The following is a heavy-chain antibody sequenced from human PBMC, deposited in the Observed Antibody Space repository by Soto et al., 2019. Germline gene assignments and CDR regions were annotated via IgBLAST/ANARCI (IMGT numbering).Heavy chain of an antibody. D-gene: IGHD5-12*01. Sequence: QVQLVQSGAEVKKPGSSVTVSCKASGGTFSSYTISWVRQAPGQGLEWMGGIIPIFGTANYAQKFQGRVTITADESTRTAYMELSILRSEDTAVYYCARGNHRWLQLWYFDLWGRGTLVTVSS. J-gene: IGHJ2*01. V-gene: IGHV1-69*12. CDR3: ARGNHRWLQLWYFDL. CDR1: GGTFSSYT. CDR2: IIPIFGTA.